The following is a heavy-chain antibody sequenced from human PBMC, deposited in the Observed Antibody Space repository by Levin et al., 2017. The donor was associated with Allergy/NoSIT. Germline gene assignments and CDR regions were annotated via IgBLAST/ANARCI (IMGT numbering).Heavy chain of an antibody. CDR1: GFSFSDYE. D-gene: IGHD6-19*01. V-gene: IGHV3-48*03. CDR2: IGASASTI. J-gene: IGHJ4*02. CDR3: ARSPRTVAGVHDY. Sequence: GGSLRLSCAASGFSFSDYEMNWVRQAPGKGLAWVSYIGASASTIYYADSVKGRFTVSRDNVKNLLYLQMNNLRAEDTAVYYCARSPRTVAGVHDYWGQGTPVAVSS.